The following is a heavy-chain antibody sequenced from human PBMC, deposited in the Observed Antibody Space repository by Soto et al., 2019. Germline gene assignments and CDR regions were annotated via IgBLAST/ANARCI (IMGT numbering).Heavy chain of an antibody. CDR3: ARGDIVLVPASEGNWFDP. CDR2: INPDAGAA. CDR1: AYSFTTYH. V-gene: IGHV1-46*01. J-gene: IGHJ5*02. D-gene: IGHD2-2*01. Sequence: ASVKVSCKASAYSFTTYHIHWVRQAPGQGLEWMGLINPDAGAANYAQRFQGRLRLTRDTSTSTVYMELRSLRFDDTAVYYCARGDIVLVPASEGNWFDPWGQGTLVTVSS.